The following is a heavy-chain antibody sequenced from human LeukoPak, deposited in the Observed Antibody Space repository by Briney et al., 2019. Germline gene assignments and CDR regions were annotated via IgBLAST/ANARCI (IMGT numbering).Heavy chain of an antibody. J-gene: IGHJ4*02. Sequence: ASVKVSCKTSGYIFTGYGVHWVRQAPGQRLEWMAWINADNGNTKYSQKFQGRVTITRDTSASTVFMELSSLRSEDTAVYYCARGSTGYPCYFDYWGQGTLVIVSS. D-gene: IGHD3-22*01. V-gene: IGHV1-3*01. CDR3: ARGSTGYPCYFDY. CDR1: GYIFTGYG. CDR2: INADNGNT.